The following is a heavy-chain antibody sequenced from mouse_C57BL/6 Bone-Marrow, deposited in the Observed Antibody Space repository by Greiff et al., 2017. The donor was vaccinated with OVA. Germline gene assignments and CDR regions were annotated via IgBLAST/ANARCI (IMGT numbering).Heavy chain of an antibody. V-gene: IGHV1-69*01. J-gene: IGHJ1*03. D-gene: IGHD4-1*02. CDR1: GYTFTSYW. Sequence: QVQLKQPGAELVMPGASVKLSCKASGYTFTSYWMHWVKQRPGQGLEWIGEIDPSDSYTNYNQKFKGKSTLTVDKSSSTAYMQLSSLTSEDSAVDYCARGGATWYFDVWGTGTTVTVSS. CDR2: IDPSDSYT. CDR3: ARGGATWYFDV.